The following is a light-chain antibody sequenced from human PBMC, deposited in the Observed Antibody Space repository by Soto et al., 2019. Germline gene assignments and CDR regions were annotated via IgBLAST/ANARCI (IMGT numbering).Light chain of an antibody. CDR1: SSDVGGYNS. CDR2: EVS. Sequence: QSVLTQPASVSGSPGQSITISCTGTSSDVGGYNSVSWYQHHPGKVPKLIISEVSNRPSGVSTRFSGSKSANTASLTISGLRAEDEADYYCCSFTSSSTRVFGTGTKLTVL. V-gene: IGLV2-14*01. CDR3: CSFTSSSTRV. J-gene: IGLJ1*01.